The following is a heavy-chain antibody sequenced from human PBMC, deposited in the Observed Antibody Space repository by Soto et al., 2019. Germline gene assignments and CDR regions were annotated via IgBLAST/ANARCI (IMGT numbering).Heavy chain of an antibody. J-gene: IGHJ4*02. CDR1: GFTCSNSA. CDR3: ARDPGHDDNEYYTFDY. Sequence: QVQLVESGGVVVQPGRSLRLSCAASGFTCSNSAMHWVRQAPGKGLEWVAVISCAGTSTYYADSVKGRFTISRDNSKDTVYLQLNSLRSEDTAVYPCARDPGHDDNEYYTFDYWGQGTLVTVSS. CDR2: ISCAGTST. D-gene: IGHD3-3*01. V-gene: IGHV3-30-3*01.